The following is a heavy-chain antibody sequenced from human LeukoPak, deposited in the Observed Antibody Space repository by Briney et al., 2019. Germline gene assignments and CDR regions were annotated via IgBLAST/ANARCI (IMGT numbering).Heavy chain of an antibody. Sequence: GGSLRLSCAASGFTFSSYGMHWVRQAPGKGLEWVAVISYDGSNKYYADSVKGRFTIARDNSNHTLYLQIDSPRAEDTAVYYCATLEGYCSGGICSRPDYYYGVDVRGKGTTVTVS. V-gene: IGHV3-30*03. CDR1: GFTFSSYG. CDR3: ATLEGYCSGGICSRPDYYYGVDV. CDR2: ISYDGSNK. D-gene: IGHD2-15*01. J-gene: IGHJ6*04.